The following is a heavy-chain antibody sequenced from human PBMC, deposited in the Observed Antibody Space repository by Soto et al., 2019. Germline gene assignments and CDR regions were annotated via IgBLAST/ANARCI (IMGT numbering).Heavy chain of an antibody. V-gene: IGHV3-23*01. CDR3: AKGLEWEVLRGTFDY. CDR1: GFTFSSYA. Sequence: PGGSLRLSCAASGFTFSSYAMSWVRQAPGKGLEWVSAISGSGGSTYYADSVKGRFTISRDNSKNTLYLQMNSLRAEDTAVYYCAKGLEWEVLRGTFDYLCQGTLVTLSS. D-gene: IGHD1-26*01. CDR2: ISGSGGST. J-gene: IGHJ4*02.